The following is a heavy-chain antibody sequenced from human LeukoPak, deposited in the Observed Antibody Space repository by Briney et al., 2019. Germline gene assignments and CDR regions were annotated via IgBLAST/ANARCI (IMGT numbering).Heavy chain of an antibody. CDR2: IYHSGST. D-gene: IGHD2-2*01. CDR1: GGSISSGGYY. CDR3: AGVPKGYCSSTSCRMGFDY. J-gene: IGHJ4*02. Sequence: SETLSLTCTVSGGSISSGGYYWSWIRQPPGKGLEWIGYIYHSGSTYYNPSLKSRVTISVDRSKNQFSLKLSSVTAADTAVYYCAGVPKGYCSSTSCRMGFDYWGQGTLVTVSS. V-gene: IGHV4-30-2*01.